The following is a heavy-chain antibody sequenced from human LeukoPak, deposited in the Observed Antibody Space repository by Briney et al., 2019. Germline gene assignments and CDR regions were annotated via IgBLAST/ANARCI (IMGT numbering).Heavy chain of an antibody. V-gene: IGHV3-30*02. D-gene: IGHD4-17*01. J-gene: IGHJ3*02. Sequence: GGSLRLSCAASGFTFSSYGMHWVRQAPGKGLEWVAFIRNDGGDKYYADSVKGRFTISRDNSKNTLYLQMNSLRAEDTAVYYCAREYGDYMGDDAFDIWGQGTMVTVSS. CDR2: IRNDGGDK. CDR1: GFTFSSYG. CDR3: AREYGDYMGDDAFDI.